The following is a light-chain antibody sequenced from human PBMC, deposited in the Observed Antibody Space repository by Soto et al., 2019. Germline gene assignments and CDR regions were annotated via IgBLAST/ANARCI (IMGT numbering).Light chain of an antibody. CDR2: AAS. J-gene: IGKJ1*01. CDR3: QQYDNWPRT. CDR1: QSISDS. Sequence: EIVIAHSPATLSVSPGGRDTLSYRASQSISDSLAWYQQKPGRAPRLLIYAASTRATGIPGRFSASASGTEFTLTITSLQSEDFAVYYCQQYDNWPRTFGQGTKVDIK. V-gene: IGKV3-15*01.